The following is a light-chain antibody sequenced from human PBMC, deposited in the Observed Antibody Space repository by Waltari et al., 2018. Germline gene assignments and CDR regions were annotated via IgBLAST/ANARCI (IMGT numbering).Light chain of an antibody. CDR1: SSDVGGYNY. CDR3: CSYAGSYAWV. V-gene: IGLV2-11*01. CDR2: DVS. J-gene: IGLJ3*02. Sequence: QSALTQPRSVSGSPGQSVTISCTGTSSDVGGYNYVSWYQQHPGKAPKLMISDVSKRPSGVSDRFSGSKSVNAASLTISGLQAEDEADYYCCSYAGSYAWVFGGGTKLTVL.